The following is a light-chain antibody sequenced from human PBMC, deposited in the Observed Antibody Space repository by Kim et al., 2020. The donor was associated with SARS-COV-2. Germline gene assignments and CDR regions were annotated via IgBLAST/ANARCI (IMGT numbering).Light chain of an antibody. CDR2: DAS. Sequence: IVLTQSPATLSVSPGDRATLSCRVSQGIANSLAWYQQKPGQPPRFIIYDASTRATAVPDRFSGTGSGTQFTLTISNVQSEDFAVYYCQQYNNWPPVKSFGQGTKLEI. V-gene: IGKV3-15*01. CDR3: QQYNNWPPVKS. J-gene: IGKJ2*03. CDR1: QGIANS.